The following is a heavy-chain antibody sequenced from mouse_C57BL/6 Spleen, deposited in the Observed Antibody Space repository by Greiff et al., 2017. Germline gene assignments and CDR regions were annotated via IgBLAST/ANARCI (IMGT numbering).Heavy chain of an antibody. J-gene: IGHJ1*03. CDR2: ISDGGSYT. CDR3: ARDGDGYYWYFDV. CDR1: GFTFSSYA. V-gene: IGHV5-4*01. Sequence: EVKLVESGGGLVKPGGSLKLSCAASGFTFSSYAMSWVRQTPEKRLEWVATISDGGSYTYYPDNVKGRFTISRDNAKNNLYLQMSHLTSEDTAMYYCARDGDGYYWYFDVWGTGTTVTVSS. D-gene: IGHD2-3*01.